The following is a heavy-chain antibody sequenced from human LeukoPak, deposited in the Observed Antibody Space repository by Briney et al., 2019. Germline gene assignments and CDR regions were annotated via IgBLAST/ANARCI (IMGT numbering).Heavy chain of an antibody. CDR1: GGSVSSFY. V-gene: IGHV4-59*08. J-gene: IGHJ3*02. Sequence: SETLSLTCTVSGGSVSSFYWSWIRQPPGKGLEGMGYFYYSGRTNFNPSLKSRVSISVDTSKNQFSLKLSSVTAADTAVYYCARHGETTVTTNDAFDIWGQGTMVTVSS. CDR3: ARHGETTVTTNDAFDI. CDR2: FYYSGRT. D-gene: IGHD4-17*01.